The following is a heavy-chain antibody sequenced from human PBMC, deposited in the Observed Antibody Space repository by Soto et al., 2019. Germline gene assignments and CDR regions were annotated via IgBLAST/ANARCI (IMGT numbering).Heavy chain of an antibody. D-gene: IGHD2-15*01. CDR1: GGSISSYY. Sequence: QVQLQESGPGLVKPSETLSLTCTVSGGSISSYYWSWIRQPAGKGLEWIGRIYTSGSTNYNPSLKSRVTMSVDTSKNQFSLKLSSVTSSDTAVYYCARGRKGAATPCSLDYWGQGTLVTVSS. CDR2: IYTSGST. V-gene: IGHV4-4*07. J-gene: IGHJ4*02. CDR3: ARGRKGAATPCSLDY.